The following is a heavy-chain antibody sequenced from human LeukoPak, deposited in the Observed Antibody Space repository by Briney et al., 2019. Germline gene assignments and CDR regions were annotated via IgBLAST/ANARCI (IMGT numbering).Heavy chain of an antibody. D-gene: IGHD3-10*01. CDR1: GYTFTGYY. Sequence: EASVKVSCKASGYTFTGYYMHWVRQAPGQGLEWMGWINPNSGGTNYAQKFQGRVTMTRDTSISTAYMELSRLRSDDTAVYYCARDGVGATMVRGAHTQNCFDPWGQGTLVTVSS. CDR3: ARDGVGATMVRGAHTQNCFDP. V-gene: IGHV1-2*02. J-gene: IGHJ5*02. CDR2: INPNSGGT.